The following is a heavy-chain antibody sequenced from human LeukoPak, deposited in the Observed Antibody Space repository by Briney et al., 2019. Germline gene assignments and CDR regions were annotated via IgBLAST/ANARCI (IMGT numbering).Heavy chain of an antibody. V-gene: IGHV1-46*01. CDR1: GYTFTSYY. D-gene: IGHD2-15*01. CDR2: INPSGGST. Sequence: ASVKVSCKASGYTFTSYYMHWVRQAPGQGLEWMGIINPSGGSTSYAQKFQGRVTMTRDMSTSTVYMELSSLRSEDTAVYYCARDTDVICSGGSCSGWFDPWGQGTLVTVSS. J-gene: IGHJ5*02. CDR3: ARDTDVICSGGSCSGWFDP.